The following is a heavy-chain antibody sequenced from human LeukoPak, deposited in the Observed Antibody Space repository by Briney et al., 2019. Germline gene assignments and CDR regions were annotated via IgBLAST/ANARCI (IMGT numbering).Heavy chain of an antibody. CDR3: AREGSGYDYNFDY. D-gene: IGHD5-12*01. J-gene: IGHJ4*02. CDR2: ISSSSSYI. V-gene: IGHV3-21*01. CDR1: GFTFSSYS. Sequence: GGSLRLSCAASGFTFSSYSMNWVRQAPGKGLEWVSSISSSSSYIYYADSVKGRFTISRGNAKNSLYLQMNSLRAEDTAVYYCAREGSGYDYNFDYWGQGTLVTVSS.